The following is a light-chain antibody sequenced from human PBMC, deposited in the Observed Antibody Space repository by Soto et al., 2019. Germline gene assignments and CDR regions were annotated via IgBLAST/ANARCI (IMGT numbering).Light chain of an antibody. Sequence: DIQLTQSPSTLSASVGDRATITCRASQSISSWLAWYQQKPGKAPKLLFYKASSLESGVPSRFSGSGSGTEFALPISTLQPDDFATYYCQQYEAYPHTFGGGTKVEI. V-gene: IGKV1-5*03. CDR1: QSISSW. J-gene: IGKJ4*01. CDR2: KAS. CDR3: QQYEAYPHT.